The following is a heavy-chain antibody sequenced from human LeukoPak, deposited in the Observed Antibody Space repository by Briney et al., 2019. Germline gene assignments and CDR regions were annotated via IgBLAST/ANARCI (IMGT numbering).Heavy chain of an antibody. J-gene: IGHJ4*02. D-gene: IGHD5-12*01. CDR2: INHSGST. Sequence: PSETLSLTCAVYGGSFSGYYWSWIRQPPGKGLEWIGEINHSGSTNYNPSLKSRVTISVDTSKNQFSLKLSSVTAADTAVYYCARDGGHVYFDYWGQGTLVTVSS. CDR3: ARDGGHVYFDY. V-gene: IGHV4-34*01. CDR1: GGSFSGYY.